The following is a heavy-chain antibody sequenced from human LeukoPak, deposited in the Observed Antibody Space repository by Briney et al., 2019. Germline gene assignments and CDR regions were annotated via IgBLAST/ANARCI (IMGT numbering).Heavy chain of an antibody. J-gene: IGHJ4*02. Sequence: GGSLRLSCAASGFTFSSYAMSWVRQAPGKGLEWVSGIDNGGTYYADSVKGRFTISRDNSKNMLYLQMNSLRAEDTALYYCARATSNIVVVTAILDYWGQGTLVTVSS. CDR1: GFTFSSYA. CDR3: ARATSNIVVVTAILDY. CDR2: IDNGGT. V-gene: IGHV3-23*03. D-gene: IGHD2-21*02.